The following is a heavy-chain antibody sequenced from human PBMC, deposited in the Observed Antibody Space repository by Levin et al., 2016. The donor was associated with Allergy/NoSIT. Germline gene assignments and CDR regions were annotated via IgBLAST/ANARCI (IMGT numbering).Heavy chain of an antibody. CDR2: TYYRSKWYN. D-gene: IGHD4-17*01. Sequence: WIRQSPSRGLEWLGRTYYRSKWYNDYAVSVKSRITINPDTSKNQFSLQLNSVTPEDTAVYYCARDLGPDRTVTIDRRWFDPWGQGTLVTVSS. CDR3: ARDLGPDRTVTIDRRWFDP. V-gene: IGHV6-1*01. J-gene: IGHJ5*02.